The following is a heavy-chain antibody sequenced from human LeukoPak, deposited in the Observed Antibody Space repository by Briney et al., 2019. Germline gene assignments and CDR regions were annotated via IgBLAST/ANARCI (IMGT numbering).Heavy chain of an antibody. D-gene: IGHD2-2*01. CDR2: IYYSGST. V-gene: IGHV4-59*12. Sequence: SETPSLTCTVSGDSISSDYWSWIRQPPGKGLEWIGHIYYSGSTNYNPSLKSRVTILVDTSKNQFSLKLSSVTAADTAVYYCARVGQLAFDYWGQGTLVTVSS. CDR3: ARVGQLAFDY. J-gene: IGHJ4*02. CDR1: GDSISSDY.